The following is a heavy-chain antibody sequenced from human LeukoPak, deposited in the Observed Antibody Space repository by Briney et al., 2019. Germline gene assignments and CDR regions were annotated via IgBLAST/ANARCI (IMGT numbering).Heavy chain of an antibody. J-gene: IGHJ6*02. CDR1: GGTFSSYA. D-gene: IGHD6-19*01. Sequence: ASVKVSCKASGGTFSSYAISWVRQAPGQGLEWMGRIIPILGIANYAQKFQGRVTITADKSTSTAYMELSSLRSEDTAVCYCARDCKSESSSGWYLGYYYGMDVWGQGTTVTVSS. CDR3: ARDCKSESSSGWYLGYYYGMDV. CDR2: IIPILGIA. V-gene: IGHV1-69*04.